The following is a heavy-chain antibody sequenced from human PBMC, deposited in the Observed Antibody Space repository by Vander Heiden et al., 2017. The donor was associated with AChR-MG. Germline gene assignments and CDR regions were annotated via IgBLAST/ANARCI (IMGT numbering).Heavy chain of an antibody. CDR2: MYIGGRT. Sequence: EVQLVETGGGLIQPGGSLRLSRTASRSTASSNYLGVGRRAPGKWLEGVAVMYIGGRTYSADSLKGRFTISRENSKNPLYLQMNSLRAEETAVYYCAREGRGYDILTGYYPSYFDYWGQGTLVTVSS. J-gene: IGHJ4*02. V-gene: IGHV3-53*02. D-gene: IGHD3-9*01. CDR3: AREGRGYDILTGYYPSYFDY. CDR1: RSTASSNY.